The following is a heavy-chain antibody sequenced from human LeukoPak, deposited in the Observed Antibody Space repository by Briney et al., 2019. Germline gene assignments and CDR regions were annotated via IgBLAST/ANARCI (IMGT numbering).Heavy chain of an antibody. D-gene: IGHD3-10*01. Sequence: GGSLRLSCAASGFTFSSYSMNWVRQAPGKGLEWVSVIYSGGSTYYADSVKGRFTISRDNSKNTLYLQMNSLRAEDTAVYYCARAPPPYYCGSGSYQYYFDYWGQGTLVTVSS. CDR3: ARAPPPYYCGSGSYQYYFDY. V-gene: IGHV3-53*01. J-gene: IGHJ4*02. CDR1: GFTFSSYS. CDR2: IYSGGST.